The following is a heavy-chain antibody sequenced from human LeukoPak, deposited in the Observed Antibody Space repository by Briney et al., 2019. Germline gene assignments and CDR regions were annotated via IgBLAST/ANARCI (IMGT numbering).Heavy chain of an antibody. J-gene: IGHJ4*02. V-gene: IGHV3-23*01. CDR2: ISGSGDNT. D-gene: IGHD2-15*01. CDR3: AKTPGDCTGGTCYSFDY. CDR1: GFTFYTYA. Sequence: GGSLRLSCVASGFTFYTYAMTWVRQAPGKGLEWVSSISGSGDNTYYADSVKGRFTVSRDNSKNTLYLQMNSLRAEDTAVYYCAKTPGDCTGGTCYSFDYWGQGSLVTVSS.